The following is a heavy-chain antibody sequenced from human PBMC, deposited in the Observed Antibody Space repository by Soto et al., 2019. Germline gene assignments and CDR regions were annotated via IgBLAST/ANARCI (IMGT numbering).Heavy chain of an antibody. CDR2: ISAYNGNT. Sequence: ASVKVSCKASGYTFTSYGISWVRQAPGQGLEWMGWISAYNGNTNYAQKLQGRVTMTTDTSTSTAYMELRSLRSDDTAVYYCARDPCTYYDFRSGYYVAYMDVWGKGTTVTVSS. J-gene: IGHJ6*03. D-gene: IGHD3-3*01. CDR3: ARDPCTYYDFRSGYYVAYMDV. CDR1: GYTFTSYG. V-gene: IGHV1-18*01.